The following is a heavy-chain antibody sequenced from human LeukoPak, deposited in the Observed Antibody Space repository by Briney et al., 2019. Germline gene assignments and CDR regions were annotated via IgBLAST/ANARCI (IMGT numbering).Heavy chain of an antibody. J-gene: IGHJ4*02. D-gene: IGHD3-3*01. CDR1: GGSISSGDYY. CDR2: IYYSGST. CDR3: AKGMTDEGGVVMNFDY. Sequence: PSETLSLTCTVSGGSISSGDYYWSWIRQPPGKGLEWIGYIYYSGSTYYNPSLKSRVTISVDTSKNQFSLKLSSVTAADTAVYYCAKGMTDEGGVVMNFDYWGQGTLVTVSS. V-gene: IGHV4-30-4*01.